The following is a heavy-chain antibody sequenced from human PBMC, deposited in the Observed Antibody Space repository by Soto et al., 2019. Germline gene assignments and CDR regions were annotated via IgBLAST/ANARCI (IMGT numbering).Heavy chain of an antibody. CDR2: VFHSGST. Sequence: VQLQESGPGLDKPSETLSLTCTVSGGAISPFYWSWIRQPPGKGLEWIGNVFHSGSTIYNPSLKSRVTISVDTSKNQFSLKLSSVTAADTAVYYCAKEFCDPNGCYGRWLDPWGQGTLVTVSS. CDR3: AKEFCDPNGCYGRWLDP. J-gene: IGHJ5*02. D-gene: IGHD2-15*01. CDR1: GGAISPFY. V-gene: IGHV4-59*01.